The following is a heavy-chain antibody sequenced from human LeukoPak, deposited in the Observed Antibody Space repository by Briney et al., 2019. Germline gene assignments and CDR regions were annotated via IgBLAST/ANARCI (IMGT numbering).Heavy chain of an antibody. CDR1: GFTFSSYG. CDR2: ISYGGNNK. V-gene: IGHV3-30*03. D-gene: IGHD2-2*01. CDR3: ARNPHPHCSTVHCPCDS. J-gene: IGHJ4*02. Sequence: GRSLRLSCAASGFTFSSYGMHWVRQAPSRGLEWVALISYGGNNKYYADSVKDRFTISRDNSKNTLNLQMNSLRTEDTGVYYCARNPHPHCSTVHCPCDSWGQGTLVTVSS.